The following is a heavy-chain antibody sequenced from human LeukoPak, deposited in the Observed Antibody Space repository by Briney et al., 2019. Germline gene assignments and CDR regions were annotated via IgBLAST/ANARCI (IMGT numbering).Heavy chain of an antibody. CDR1: GFTFSDYY. V-gene: IGHV3-11*01. CDR3: AREYYYDSSGYFY. Sequence: GGSLRLSCAASGFTFSDYYMSWIRQAPGKGLEWVSYISSSGSTIYYADSVKGRFTISRDNAKNSLYLQMNSLSAEDTAVYYCAREYYYDSSGYFYWGQGTLVTVSS. CDR2: ISSSGSTI. D-gene: IGHD3-22*01. J-gene: IGHJ4*02.